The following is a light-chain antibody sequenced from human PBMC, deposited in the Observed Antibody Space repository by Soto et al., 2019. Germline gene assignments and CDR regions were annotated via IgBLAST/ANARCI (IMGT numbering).Light chain of an antibody. CDR3: SSYTSSSITLYV. CDR1: SSDVGGYNY. V-gene: IGLV2-14*01. CDR2: DVS. Sequence: QSALTQPASVSGSPGQSITISCTGTSSDVGGYNYVSWYQQHPGKAPKLMIYDVSNRPSGVSNRFSGSKSGNPASLTISGHQAEDEADYYFSSYTSSSITLYVFGTGTNLTVL. J-gene: IGLJ1*01.